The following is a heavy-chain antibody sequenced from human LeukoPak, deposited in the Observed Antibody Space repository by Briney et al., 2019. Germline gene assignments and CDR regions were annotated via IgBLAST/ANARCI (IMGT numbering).Heavy chain of an antibody. CDR2: INTDGSTT. Sequence: GGSLRLSCAASGFTFSNDWMHWVRQAPGKGLVWVSRINTDGSTTTYADSVKGRFTIPRDNAKNTLYLQMNSLRVEDTAVYYCARGRGGSYHYWGQGTLVTVSS. CDR3: ARGRGGSYHY. V-gene: IGHV3-74*01. CDR1: GFTFSNDW. D-gene: IGHD1-26*01. J-gene: IGHJ4*02.